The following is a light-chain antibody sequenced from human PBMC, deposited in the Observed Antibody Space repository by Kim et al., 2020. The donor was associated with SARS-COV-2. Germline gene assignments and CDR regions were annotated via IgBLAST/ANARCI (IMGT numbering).Light chain of an antibody. CDR3: CSYAGSSHVV. CDR1: SSDVGGYNY. Sequence: GQSVTISCTGTSSDVGGYNYVSWYQQHPGKAPKLMIFDVTKWPSGVPDRFSGSKSGNTASLTVSGLQAEDEAAYYCCSYAGSSHVVFGGGTQLTVL. J-gene: IGLJ2*01. V-gene: IGLV2-11*03. CDR2: DVT.